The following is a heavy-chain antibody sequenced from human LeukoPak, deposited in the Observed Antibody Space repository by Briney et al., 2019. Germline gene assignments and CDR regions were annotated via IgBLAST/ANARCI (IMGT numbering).Heavy chain of an antibody. D-gene: IGHD3-10*01. CDR3: ARQRTMVRGVPQLRFDP. J-gene: IGHJ5*02. CDR2: IYYSGST. Sequence: PSETLSLTCTVSGGSISSYYWSWIRQPPGKGLEWIGYIYYSGSTNYNPSLKSRVTISVDTSKNQFSLKLSSVTAAGTAVYYCARQRTMVRGVPQLRFDPWGQGTLVTVSS. V-gene: IGHV4-59*08. CDR1: GGSISSYY.